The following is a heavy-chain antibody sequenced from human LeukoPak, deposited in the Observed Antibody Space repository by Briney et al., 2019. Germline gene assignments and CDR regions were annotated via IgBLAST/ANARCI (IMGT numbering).Heavy chain of an antibody. CDR3: ARDTTGVLLGGASDI. V-gene: IGHV4-4*02. D-gene: IGHD3-16*01. CDR1: GGSISSSNW. CDR2: IYHSGST. J-gene: IGHJ3*02. Sequence: SETLSLTCAVSGGSISSSNWWSWVRQPPGKGLEWIGEIYHSGSTNYNPSLKSRVTISVDKSKNQFSLKLSSVTAADTAVYYCARDTTGVLLGGASDIWGQGTMVTVSS.